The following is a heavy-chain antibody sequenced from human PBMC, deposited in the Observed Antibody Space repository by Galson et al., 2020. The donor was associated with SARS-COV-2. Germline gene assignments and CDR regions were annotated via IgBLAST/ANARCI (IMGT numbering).Heavy chain of an antibody. CDR2: ISSSSSYT. D-gene: IGHD1-7*01. J-gene: IGHJ4*02. CDR1: GFTFSDYY. CDR3: ARDWMITGTTAVDY. Sequence: KIGESLKISCAASGFTFSDYYMSWIRQAPGKGLEWVSYISSSSSYTNYADSVKGRLTISRDNAKNSLYLQMNSLRAEDTAVYYCARDWMITGTTAVDYWGQGTLVTVSS. V-gene: IGHV3-11*06.